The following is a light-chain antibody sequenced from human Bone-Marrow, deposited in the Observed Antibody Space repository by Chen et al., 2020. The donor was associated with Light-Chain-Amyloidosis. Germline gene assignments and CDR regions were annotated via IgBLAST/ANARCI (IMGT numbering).Light chain of an antibody. CDR3: QQYDLGFT. CDR1: EDISKF. J-gene: IGKJ3*01. V-gene: IGKV1-33*01. CDR2: DAS. Sequence: DIQMTQSPSSLSASVGDRVTITCQASEDISKFLNWYQQKPGQAPKLLIYDASILQIGVPSRFSGSGSGTDFTFTISSRQPEDIATYYCQQYDLGFTFGPGTKVDI.